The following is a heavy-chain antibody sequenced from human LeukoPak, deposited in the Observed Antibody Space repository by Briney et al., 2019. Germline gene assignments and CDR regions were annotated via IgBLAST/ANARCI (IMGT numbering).Heavy chain of an antibody. D-gene: IGHD5-24*01. CDR1: GFTFGSFW. V-gene: IGHV3-7*01. Sequence: GGSPRLSCEVSGFTFGSFWMSWVRQAPGKGLEWVASIKQDGVEKYYVDSVKGRFTISRDNAKNSLYLQMNSLRAEDTAVYYCARAVGAGYNSPHAFDVWGQGTLVTVSS. CDR2: IKQDGVEK. CDR3: ARAVGAGYNSPHAFDV. J-gene: IGHJ3*01.